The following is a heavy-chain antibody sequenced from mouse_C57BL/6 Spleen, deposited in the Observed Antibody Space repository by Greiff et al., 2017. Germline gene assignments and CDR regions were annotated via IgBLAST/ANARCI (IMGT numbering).Heavy chain of an antibody. V-gene: IGHV1-80*01. J-gene: IGHJ1*03. D-gene: IGHD5-5*01. CDR3: ARRNYLYWYFDV. CDR1: GYAFSSYW. Sequence: QVQLQQSGAELVKPGASVKISCKASGYAFSSYWMNWVKQRPGKGLEWIGQIYPGDGDTNYNGKFKGKATLTADKSSSTAYMQLSSLTSEDSAVYFCARRNYLYWYFDVWGTGTTVTVSS. CDR2: IYPGDGDT.